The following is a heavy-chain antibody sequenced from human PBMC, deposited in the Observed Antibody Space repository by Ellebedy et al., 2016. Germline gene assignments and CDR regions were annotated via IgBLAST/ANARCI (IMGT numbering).Heavy chain of an antibody. D-gene: IGHD6-19*01. CDR2: SNHCGST. CDR1: GGSFSSYY. V-gene: IGHV4-34*01. CDR3: ARGSGWPGYSSGWYAY. J-gene: IGHJ4*02. Sequence: SETLSLTXAVSGGSFSSYYWSWIRQPPGKGLEWIGESNHCGSTNYNPSLKSRVTISVDTSKNQFSLKLSSVTAADTAEYYCARGSGWPGYSSGWYAYWGQGTLVTVSS.